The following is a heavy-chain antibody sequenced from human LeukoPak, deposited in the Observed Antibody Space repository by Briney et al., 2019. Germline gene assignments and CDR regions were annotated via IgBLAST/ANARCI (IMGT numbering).Heavy chain of an antibody. D-gene: IGHD2-15*01. Sequence: GGSLRLSCAASGFTVSSNYMSWVRQAPGKGLEWVSVIYSGGSTYYADSVKGRFTISRDNPKNTLYLQMNSLRAEDTAVYYCARGEPYCSGGSCYIDYWGQGTLVTVSS. CDR2: IYSGGST. J-gene: IGHJ4*02. V-gene: IGHV3-66*01. CDR3: ARGEPYCSGGSCYIDY. CDR1: GFTVSSNY.